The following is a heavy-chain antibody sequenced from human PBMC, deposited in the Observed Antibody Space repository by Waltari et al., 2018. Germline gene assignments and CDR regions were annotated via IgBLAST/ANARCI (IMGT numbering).Heavy chain of an antibody. J-gene: IGHJ4*02. CDR2: IYYNGST. D-gene: IGHD6-13*01. Sequence: QVQLQESGPGLAKPSQTLSLTCTVPGGSVSRCCYYWSRIRQHPGKGLEWIGYIYYNGSTYYNPSLKSRVTILEGTSKNQFSLKLTSVTAADTAVYYCARGGAAAGNFNYWGQGTLVTVSS. V-gene: IGHV4-31*03. CDR1: GGSVSRCCYY. CDR3: ARGGAAAGNFNY.